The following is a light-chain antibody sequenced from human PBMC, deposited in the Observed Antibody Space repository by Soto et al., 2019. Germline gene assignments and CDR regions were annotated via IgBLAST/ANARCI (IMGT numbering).Light chain of an antibody. J-gene: IGLJ1*01. V-gene: IGLV3-21*04. CDR2: YDS. CDR1: NIGNKR. CDR3: QVWDIMTDNYV. Sequence: SYELTQPPSVSVAPEQTATITCGGNNIGNKRVHWYRQKPGQAPVLVISYDSDRPSGIPERFSGSNSGNTATLTISRVEAGDEADYYCQVWDIMTDNYVFGSGTKVTVL.